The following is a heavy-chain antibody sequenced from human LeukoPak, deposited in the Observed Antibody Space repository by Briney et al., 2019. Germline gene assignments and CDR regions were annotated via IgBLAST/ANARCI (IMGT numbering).Heavy chain of an antibody. CDR1: GYTFTSYY. Sequence: ASVKVSCKASGYTFTSYYMHWVRQAPGQGLEWMGIINLSGGSTSYAQKFQGRVTITRDTSTSTVYMELSSLRSEDTAVYYCARMVGAIEDYWGQGTLVTVSS. CDR2: INLSGGST. V-gene: IGHV1-46*01. CDR3: ARMVGAIEDY. J-gene: IGHJ4*02. D-gene: IGHD1-26*01.